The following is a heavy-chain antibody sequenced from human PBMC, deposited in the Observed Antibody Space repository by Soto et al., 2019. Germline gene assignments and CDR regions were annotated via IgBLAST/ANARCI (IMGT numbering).Heavy chain of an antibody. D-gene: IGHD2-8*01. CDR3: ANAPRSYCTNGVCYRRGSYYCYGMDV. CDR2: IIPIFGTA. Sequence: QVQLVQSGAEVKKPGSSVKVSCKASGGTFSSYAISWVRQAPGQGLEWMGGIIPIFGTANYAQKFQGRVTSTADKSTSKAYMELSSLRSEDTAVYYCANAPRSYCTNGVCYRRGSYYCYGMDVWGQGTTVTVSS. J-gene: IGHJ6*02. CDR1: GGTFSSYA. V-gene: IGHV1-69*06.